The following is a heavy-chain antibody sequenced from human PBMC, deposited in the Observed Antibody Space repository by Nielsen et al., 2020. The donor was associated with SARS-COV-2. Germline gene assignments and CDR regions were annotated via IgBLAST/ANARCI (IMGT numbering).Heavy chain of an antibody. Sequence: GESLKISCAASGFTFDDYGMSWVRQAPGKGLEWVSGINWNGGSTGYADSVKGRFTISRDNAKNSLYLQMNSLRAEDTAVYYCTRVNPTSGSWFDALDIWGQGTMVTVSS. D-gene: IGHD6-13*01. CDR2: INWNGGST. V-gene: IGHV3-20*04. CDR1: GFTFDDYG. J-gene: IGHJ3*02. CDR3: TRVNPTSGSWFDALDI.